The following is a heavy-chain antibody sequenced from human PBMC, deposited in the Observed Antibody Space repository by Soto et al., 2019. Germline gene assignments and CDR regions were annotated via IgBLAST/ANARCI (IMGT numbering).Heavy chain of an antibody. CDR2: IYPGDSDT. Sequence: GESLKISCKGSGYSFTSYWIGWVRQMPGKGLEWMGIIYPGDSDTRYSPSFQGQVTISADKSTSTAYLQWSSLKASDTAMYYCASAFTESGYDWRGRLDAFDIWGQGTMVTVSS. CDR3: ASAFTESGYDWRGRLDAFDI. V-gene: IGHV5-51*01. D-gene: IGHD5-12*01. J-gene: IGHJ3*02. CDR1: GYSFTSYW.